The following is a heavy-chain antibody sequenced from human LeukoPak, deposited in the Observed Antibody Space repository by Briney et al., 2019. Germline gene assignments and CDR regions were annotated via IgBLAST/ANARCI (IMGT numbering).Heavy chain of an antibody. D-gene: IGHD3-16*01. J-gene: IGHJ4*02. CDR1: GYSISSGYY. Sequence: PSETLSLTCTVSGYSISSGYYWGWIRQPPGKGLEWIGSIYHSGSTYYNPSLKSRVTISVDTSKNQFSLKLSSVTAADTAVYYCASGGNDPGTSDYWGRGTLVTVSS. CDR3: ASGGNDPGTSDY. CDR2: IYHSGST. V-gene: IGHV4-38-2*02.